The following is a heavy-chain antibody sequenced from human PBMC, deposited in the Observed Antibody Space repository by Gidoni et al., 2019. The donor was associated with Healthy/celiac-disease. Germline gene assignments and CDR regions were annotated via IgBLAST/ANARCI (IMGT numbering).Heavy chain of an antibody. J-gene: IGHJ5*02. Sequence: GLEWVGRIKSKTDGGTTDYAAPVKGRFTISRDDSKNTLYLQMNSLKTEDTAVYYCTTGARYDILTGYYNSNWFDPWGQGTLVTVSS. CDR2: IKSKTDGGTT. D-gene: IGHD3-9*01. CDR3: TTGARYDILTGYYNSNWFDP. V-gene: IGHV3-15*01.